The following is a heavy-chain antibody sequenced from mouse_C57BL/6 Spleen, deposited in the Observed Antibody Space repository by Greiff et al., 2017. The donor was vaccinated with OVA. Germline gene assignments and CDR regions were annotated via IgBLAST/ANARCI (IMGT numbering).Heavy chain of an antibody. Sequence: QVQLQQPGAELVKPGASVKLSCKASGYTFTSYWMQWVKQRPGQGLEWIGEIDPSDSYTNYNGKFKGKATLTAVKSSSTAYMQLSSLTSEDSAVYFCASPYYSNFYYYAMDYWGQGTSVTVSS. V-gene: IGHV1-50*01. J-gene: IGHJ4*01. D-gene: IGHD2-5*01. CDR2: IDPSDSYT. CDR3: ASPYYSNFYYYAMDY. CDR1: GYTFTSYW.